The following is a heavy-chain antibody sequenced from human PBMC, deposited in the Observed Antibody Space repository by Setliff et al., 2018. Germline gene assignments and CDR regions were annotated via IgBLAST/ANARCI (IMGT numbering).Heavy chain of an antibody. D-gene: IGHD7-27*01. Sequence: SETLSLICTVSGGSISPYFWSWIRQPPGKGLEWIGYIYYSGSTNYNPSLKSRVTMSVATFENHFSLKLNSLTAADTAVYYCARVANWGLDLRFDPWGQGILVTVSS. V-gene: IGHV4-59*01. CDR2: IYYSGST. CDR3: ARVANWGLDLRFDP. CDR1: GGSISPYF. J-gene: IGHJ5*02.